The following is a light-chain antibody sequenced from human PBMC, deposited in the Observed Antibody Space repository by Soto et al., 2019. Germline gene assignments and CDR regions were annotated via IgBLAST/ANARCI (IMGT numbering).Light chain of an antibody. CDR1: QDIKNY. V-gene: IGKV1-16*02. CDR3: QQSYVYPYT. Sequence: DIQMTQSPSSLSASVGDRVTITCRASQDIKNYLVWFQQKPGRAPQYLISGASTLQSGVPSKFSGSGSGTDFTLTISSLQPEDFATDYCQQSYVYPYTFGQGTKLEIK. CDR2: GAS. J-gene: IGKJ2*01.